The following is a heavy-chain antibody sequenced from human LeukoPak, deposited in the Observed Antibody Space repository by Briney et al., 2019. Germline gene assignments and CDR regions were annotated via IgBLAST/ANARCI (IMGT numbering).Heavy chain of an antibody. CDR3: ARSDSGYYYYFDY. CDR1: GFILRSHW. D-gene: IGHD3-22*01. Sequence: GGSLRLSCAASGFILRSHWMSWVRQAPGRGLEWVAHIKQDGSEEQYVDSVEGRFILSRDDAKNSVYLQMNSLRAEDTAVYYCARSDSGYYYYFDYWGQGTLVTVPS. CDR2: IKQDGSEE. V-gene: IGHV3-7*01. J-gene: IGHJ4*02.